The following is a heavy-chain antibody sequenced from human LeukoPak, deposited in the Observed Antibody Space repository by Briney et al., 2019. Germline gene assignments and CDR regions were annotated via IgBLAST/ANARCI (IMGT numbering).Heavy chain of an antibody. CDR2: IYYSGST. D-gene: IGHD3-22*01. J-gene: IGHJ4*02. Sequence: PSETLSLTCTVSGGSISSSSYYWGWIRQPPGKGLEWIGSIYYSGSTYYNPSLKSRVTISVDTSKNQFSLKLSSVTAADTAVYYCARPNNSGYYPTLWGQGTLVTVSS. CDR3: ARPNNSGYYPTL. V-gene: IGHV4-39*01. CDR1: GGSISSSSYY.